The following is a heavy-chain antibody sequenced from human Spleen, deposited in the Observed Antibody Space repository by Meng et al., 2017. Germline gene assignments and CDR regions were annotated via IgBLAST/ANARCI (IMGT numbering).Heavy chain of an antibody. CDR3: ARDSLYNGEDFFDY. V-gene: IGHV6-1*01. CDR1: GDSVSSNSAA. J-gene: IGHJ4*02. CDR2: TYYRSKWYS. Sequence: QVQLQQSGPGLVKPSQTLSLTCAISGDSVSSNSAAWNWIRQSPSRGLEWLGRTYYRSKWYSHYAVSVKSRITINADTSKNQFSLQLDSMTPEDTAVYYCARDSLYNGEDFFDYWGQGSLVTVSS. D-gene: IGHD1-26*01.